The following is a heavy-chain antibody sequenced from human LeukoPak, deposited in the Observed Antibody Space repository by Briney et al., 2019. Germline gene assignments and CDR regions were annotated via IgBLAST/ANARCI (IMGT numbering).Heavy chain of an antibody. CDR1: GGSISSSNW. J-gene: IGHJ3*02. Sequence: PSGTLSLTCAVSGGSISSSNWWSWVRPPPGKGLEWIGEIYHSGSTNYNPSLKSRVTISVDKSKNQFSLKLSSVTAADTAVYYCAMTVDSSGYQSDAFDIWGQGTMVTVSS. CDR2: IYHSGST. D-gene: IGHD3-22*01. V-gene: IGHV4-4*02. CDR3: AMTVDSSGYQSDAFDI.